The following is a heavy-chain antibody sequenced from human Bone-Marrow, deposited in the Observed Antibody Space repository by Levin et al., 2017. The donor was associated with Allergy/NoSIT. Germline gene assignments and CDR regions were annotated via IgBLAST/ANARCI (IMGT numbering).Heavy chain of an antibody. Sequence: LGESLKISCKVSGYPLNELAVHWVRQAPGKGLEWMGGIDPDNGERTYAQKFEGRVTMTEDTSSATAYMEVSNLRFEDTAVYFCATEPPILGLGRGRWFDPWGQGTLITVAS. CDR3: ATEPPILGLGRGRWFDP. CDR2: IDPDNGER. D-gene: IGHD1-26*01. CDR1: GYPLNELA. J-gene: IGHJ5*01. V-gene: IGHV1-24*01.